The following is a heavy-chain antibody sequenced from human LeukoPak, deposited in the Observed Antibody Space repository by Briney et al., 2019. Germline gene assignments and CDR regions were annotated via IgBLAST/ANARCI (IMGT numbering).Heavy chain of an antibody. CDR3: ARPQYGACDY. V-gene: IGHV5-51*01. CDR1: GYSFSSYW. CDR2: IYPGDSKT. Sequence: GESLKISCKTSGYSFSSYWIGWLRQMPGQGLEWVGIIYPGDSKTRYSPSFQGQVTISVDKSISTAYLQWSSLKASDTAMYYCARPQYGACDYWGQGTLVTVSS. D-gene: IGHD4-17*01. J-gene: IGHJ4*02.